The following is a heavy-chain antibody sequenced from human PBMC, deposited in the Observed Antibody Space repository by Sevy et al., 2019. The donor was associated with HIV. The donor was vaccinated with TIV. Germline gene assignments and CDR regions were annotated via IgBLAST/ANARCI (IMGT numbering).Heavy chain of an antibody. CDR1: GYNFNTYG. V-gene: IGHV1-18*01. D-gene: IGHD3-22*01. CDR2: IGVNNGKT. CDR3: ARDSYYYDMHSSYRPPDY. J-gene: IGHJ4*02. Sequence: ASVKVSCKASGYNFNTYGITWVRQAPGQGLEWVGWIGVNNGKTNYAARLQARISMTADTSTSTVYMGLRNLTSDDTAMYFCARDSYYYDMHSSYRPPDYWGQGTLVTVSS.